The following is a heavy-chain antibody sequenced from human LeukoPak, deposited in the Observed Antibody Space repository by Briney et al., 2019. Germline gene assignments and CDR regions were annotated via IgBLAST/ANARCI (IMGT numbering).Heavy chain of an antibody. CDR1: GFTFSSYG. D-gene: IGHD3-22*01. Sequence: PGRSLRLSCAASGFTFSSYGMHWVRQAPGKGLEWVAVIWYDGSNKYYADSVKGRFTISRDNSKNTLYLQMNSLRAEDTAVYYCAKDGRVPYYYDSSGYYRWGQGTLVTVSS. CDR2: IWYDGSNK. CDR3: AKDGRVPYYYDSSGYYR. V-gene: IGHV3-33*06. J-gene: IGHJ5*02.